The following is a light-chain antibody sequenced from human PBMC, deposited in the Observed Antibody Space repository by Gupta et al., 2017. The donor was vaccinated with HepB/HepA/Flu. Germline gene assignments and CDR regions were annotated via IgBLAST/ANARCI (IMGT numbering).Light chain of an antibody. Sequence: EIVLTQSTGTLSLSPGERATLSCRASQSVNSRNLAWYHQKPGQAPRLLIYAASSRDTGIPDRISGSGSGTDFTLTISRLEPEDFAVYYCQQYDSSPLTFGGGTKVEIK. CDR1: QSVNSRN. CDR2: AAS. J-gene: IGKJ4*01. CDR3: QQYDSSPLT. V-gene: IGKV3-20*01.